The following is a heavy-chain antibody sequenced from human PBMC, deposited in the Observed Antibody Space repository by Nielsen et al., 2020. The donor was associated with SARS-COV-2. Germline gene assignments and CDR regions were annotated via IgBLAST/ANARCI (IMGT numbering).Heavy chain of an antibody. CDR1: GFTFSSYW. Sequence: GGSLRLSCAASGFTFSSYWMSCVRQAPGKGLEWVANIKQDGSEKYYVDSVKGRFTISRDNAKNSLYLQMNSLRAEDTAVYYCARAIVVIPFDYWGQGTLVTVSS. CDR2: IKQDGSEK. CDR3: ARAIVVIPFDY. J-gene: IGHJ4*02. V-gene: IGHV3-7*01. D-gene: IGHD3-22*01.